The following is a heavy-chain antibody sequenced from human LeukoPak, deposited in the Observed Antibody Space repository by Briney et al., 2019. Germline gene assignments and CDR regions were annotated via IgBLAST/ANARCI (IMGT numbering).Heavy chain of an antibody. Sequence: GGSLRLSCAASGFTFSSYEMNWVRQAPGKGLEWVSYISSSGSTIYYADSVKGRFTISRDNAKNSLYLQMNSLRAEDTAVYYCATLRDRGVYDYWGQGTLVTVSS. CDR2: ISSSGSTI. J-gene: IGHJ4*02. CDR1: GFTFSSYE. V-gene: IGHV3-48*03. CDR3: ATLRDRGVYDY. D-gene: IGHD3-10*01.